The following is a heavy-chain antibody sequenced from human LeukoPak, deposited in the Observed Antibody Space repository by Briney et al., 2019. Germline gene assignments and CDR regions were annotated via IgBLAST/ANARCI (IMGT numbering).Heavy chain of an antibody. V-gene: IGHV3-23*01. CDR1: GGSITNNN. CDR3: AKDYYYDSSGYSY. Sequence: PSGTLSLTCVVSGGSITNNNWWSWVRQAPGKGLEWVSAISGSGGSTYYADSVKGRFTISRDNSKNTLYLQMNSLRAEDTAVYYCAKDYYYDSSGYSYWGQGTLVTVSS. CDR2: ISGSGGST. D-gene: IGHD3-22*01. J-gene: IGHJ4*02.